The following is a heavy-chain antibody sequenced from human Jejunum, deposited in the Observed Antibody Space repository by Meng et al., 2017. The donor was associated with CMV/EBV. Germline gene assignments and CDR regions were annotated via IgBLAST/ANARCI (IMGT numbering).Heavy chain of an antibody. Sequence: FPFSSYAMSWVRQVPGRGLEWVSAISISGTNTYYPDSVRGRFIISRDNSRNTLYLEMSALRAEDTGEYYCAKKRVVPEAPPHSDFWGQGTRVTVSS. V-gene: IGHV3-23*05. CDR2: ISISGTNT. D-gene: IGHD2-21*01. CDR3: AKKRVVPEAPPHSDF. CDR1: FPFSSYA. J-gene: IGHJ4*02.